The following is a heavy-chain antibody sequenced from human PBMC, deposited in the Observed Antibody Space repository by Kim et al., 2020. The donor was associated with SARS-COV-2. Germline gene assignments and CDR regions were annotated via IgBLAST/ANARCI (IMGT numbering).Heavy chain of an antibody. CDR3: ARGPPATFFPPSYSSGWYYYYYRIDV. D-gene: IGHD6-19*01. V-gene: IGHV4-59*13. CDR1: GGSISSYY. CDR2: IYYSGST. Sequence: SETLSLTCTVSGGSISSYYWSWIRQPPGKGLEWIGYIYYSGSTNYNPSLKSRVTISVDTSKNQFSLKLSSVTAADTAVYYCARGPPATFFPPSYSSGWYYYYYRIDVWGQGTPVTVSS. J-gene: IGHJ6*02.